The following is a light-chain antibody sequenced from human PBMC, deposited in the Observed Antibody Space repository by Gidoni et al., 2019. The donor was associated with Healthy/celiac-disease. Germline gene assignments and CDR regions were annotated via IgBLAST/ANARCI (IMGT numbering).Light chain of an antibody. V-gene: IGKV1-39*01. J-gene: IGKJ2*01. Sequence: DIQMTQSPSSLSASVGDRVTITCRASQSISSYLNWYQQKPGKAPKLLIYAASSLQSGVPSRFSGSGSGTDFTSTISSLQPEDFATYYCQQSYSTPYXVXQGTKLEIK. CDR3: QQSYSTPYX. CDR2: AAS. CDR1: QSISSY.